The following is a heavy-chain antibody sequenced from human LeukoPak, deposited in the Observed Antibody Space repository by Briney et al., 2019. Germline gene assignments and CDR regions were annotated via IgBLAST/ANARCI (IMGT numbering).Heavy chain of an antibody. Sequence: GASVKVSCKASGGTFSSYAISWVRQAPGQGLEWMGGIIPIFGTANYAQKFQGRVTITADESTSTAYMELSSLRSEDTAVYYCARGGIAVAKTFDYWGQGTLVTVSS. D-gene: IGHD6-19*01. CDR2: IIPIFGTA. V-gene: IGHV1-69*13. CDR3: ARGGIAVAKTFDY. CDR1: GGTFSSYA. J-gene: IGHJ4*02.